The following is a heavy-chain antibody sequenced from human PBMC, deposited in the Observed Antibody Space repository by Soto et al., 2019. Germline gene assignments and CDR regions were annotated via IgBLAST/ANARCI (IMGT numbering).Heavy chain of an antibody. CDR3: AAGGGLPRYY. V-gene: IGHV4-30-2*01. D-gene: IGHD5-12*01. J-gene: IGHJ4*02. CDR1: GFSLGSVGYS. Sequence: SSETLSVTCSVSGFSLGSVGYSLSWIRQPPGKGLEWIGYIYHSGSTYYNPSLKSRVTISVDRSKNQFSLKLSSVTAADTAVYYCAAGGGLPRYYSGQGTLVTVSS. CDR2: IYHSGST.